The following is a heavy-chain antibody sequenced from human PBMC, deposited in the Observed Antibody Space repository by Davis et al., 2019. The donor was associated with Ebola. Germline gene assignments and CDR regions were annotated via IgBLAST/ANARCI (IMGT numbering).Heavy chain of an antibody. CDR1: GGSFSRYY. V-gene: IGHV4-34*01. D-gene: IGHD6-13*01. J-gene: IGHJ4*02. Sequence: SETLSLTCAVYGGSFSRYYWSWIRQPPGKGLEWIGEINHSGSTNYNPSLKSRVTISVDTSKNQFSLKLSSVTAADTAVYYCARVDSSSWYDYWGQGTLVTVSS. CDR3: ARVDSSSWYDY. CDR2: INHSGST.